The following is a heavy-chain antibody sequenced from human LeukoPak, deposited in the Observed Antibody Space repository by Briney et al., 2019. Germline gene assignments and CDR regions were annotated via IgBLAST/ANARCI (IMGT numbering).Heavy chain of an antibody. D-gene: IGHD2-8*02. J-gene: IGHJ4*02. Sequence: GGSLRLSCAASGFTFSSYAMHWVRQAPGKGLEWVAVISYDGSNTYYADSVKGRFTISRDNSKNTLYLQMNSLRAEDTAVYYCERGKAGRTEFDYWGQGTLVTVSS. CDR1: GFTFSSYA. CDR2: ISYDGSNT. V-gene: IGHV3-30-3*01. CDR3: ERGKAGRTEFDY.